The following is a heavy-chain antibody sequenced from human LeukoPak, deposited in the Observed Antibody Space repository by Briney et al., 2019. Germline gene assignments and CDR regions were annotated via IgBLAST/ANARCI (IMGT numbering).Heavy chain of an antibody. CDR2: IYYSGST. D-gene: IGHD1-26*01. V-gene: IGHV4-39*01. CDR3: ARHRGNIVGATYFDY. J-gene: IGHJ4*02. Sequence: SETLSLTCTVSGGSISSSSYYWGWIRPPPGKGLEWIGSIYYSGSTYYNPSLKSRVTISVDTSKNQFSLKLSSVTAADTAVYYCARHRGNIVGATYFDYWGQGTLVTVSS. CDR1: GGSISSSSYY.